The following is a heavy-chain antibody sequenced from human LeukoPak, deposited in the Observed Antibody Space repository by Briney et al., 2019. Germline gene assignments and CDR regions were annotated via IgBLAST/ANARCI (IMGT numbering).Heavy chain of an antibody. Sequence: SETLSPTCTVSGDSISSYYWSWIRQPAGKGLEWIGRIHTSGTSDYNPSLKSRITTSVDTSKNQFSLKLSFVTAADTAVYYCVRVGSSSWYGNWFGPWGQGTLVTVSS. CDR2: IHTSGTS. CDR1: GDSISSYY. CDR3: VRVGSSSWYGNWFGP. J-gene: IGHJ5*02. D-gene: IGHD6-13*01. V-gene: IGHV4-4*07.